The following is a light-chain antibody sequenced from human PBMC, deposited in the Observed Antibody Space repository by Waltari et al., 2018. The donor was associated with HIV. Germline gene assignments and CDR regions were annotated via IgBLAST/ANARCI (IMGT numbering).Light chain of an antibody. Sequence: EIVLTQSPGTLSLSPGERATLSCRASQTVSSSFFAWYQKRPGQAPRLLIYGASSRATDIPDRFSGSGSGTDFTLTISRLEPEDFAVYYCQQYVNSPLTFGGGTKVEIK. CDR1: QTVSSSF. CDR3: QQYVNSPLT. CDR2: GAS. J-gene: IGKJ4*01. V-gene: IGKV3-20*01.